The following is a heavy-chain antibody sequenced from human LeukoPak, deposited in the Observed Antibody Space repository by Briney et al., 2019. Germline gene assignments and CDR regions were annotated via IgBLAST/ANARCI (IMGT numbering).Heavy chain of an antibody. CDR3: VKRPVYYYYYVDV. CDR2: IRYDGSNK. V-gene: IGHV3-30*02. J-gene: IGHJ6*03. D-gene: IGHD6-6*01. Sequence: GGSLRLSPAPSGFSFSSYGTHWVRQAPGKGLEWVAFIRYDGSNKYYADSVKGRFTISRDNSKNTLYLQMNSLRAEDTAVYYCVKRPVYYYYYVDVWGKGTTVTVSS. CDR1: GFSFSSYG.